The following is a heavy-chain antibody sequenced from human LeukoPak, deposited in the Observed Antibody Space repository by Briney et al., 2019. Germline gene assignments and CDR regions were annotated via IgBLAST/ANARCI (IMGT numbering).Heavy chain of an antibody. CDR1: GGSISSYY. Sequence: SETLSLTCTVSGGSISSYYWSWIRQPPGKGLEWIGYIYYSGSTNYNPSFKSRVTISVDTSKNQFSLKLSSVTAADTAVYYCARDRSQITFGGVFDYWGQGTLVTVSS. J-gene: IGHJ4*02. CDR3: ARDRSQITFGGVFDY. CDR2: IYYSGST. D-gene: IGHD3-16*01. V-gene: IGHV4-59*01.